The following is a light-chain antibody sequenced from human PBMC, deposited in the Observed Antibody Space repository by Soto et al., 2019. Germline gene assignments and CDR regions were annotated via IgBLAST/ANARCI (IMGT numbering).Light chain of an antibody. CDR3: QQYNNWPRAT. Sequence: EIVMTQSPATLSVSPGERATLSCRASQSISSNLAWYQQKPGQAPRLLMFGTSSRATGFPARFSGSGSGTEFNLTISSLQSEDSGVYYCQQYNNWPRATFGGGTKVEIK. CDR2: GTS. V-gene: IGKV3-15*01. CDR1: QSISSN. J-gene: IGKJ4*01.